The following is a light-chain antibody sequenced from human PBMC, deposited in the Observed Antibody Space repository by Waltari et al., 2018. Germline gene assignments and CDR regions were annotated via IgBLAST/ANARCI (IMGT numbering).Light chain of an antibody. CDR2: KNN. J-gene: IGLJ2*01. CDR1: IPNSGSLY. Sequence: SVLTQPPPVSGTPRQRVTYSCFGSIPNSGSLYVCRYQQPPGTAPKLLIFKNNQRPAGVPDRFSGSKSGTSASLAISVLRSEDEADYYCAAWDDSLSGPVFGGGTKLTVL. V-gene: IGLV1-47*01. CDR3: AAWDDSLSGPV.